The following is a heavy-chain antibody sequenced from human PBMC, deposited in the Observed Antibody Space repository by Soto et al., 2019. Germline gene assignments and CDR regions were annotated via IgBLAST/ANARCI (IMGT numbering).Heavy chain of an antibody. CDR3: ARDYGGNFDAFDI. D-gene: IGHD4-17*01. Sequence: GGSLRLSCAASGFTFSSYWMSWVRQAPGKGLEWVANIKQDGSEKYYVDSVKGRFTISRDNAKNSLYLQMNSLRAEDTAVYYCARDYGGNFDAFDIWGQGTMVTVSS. V-gene: IGHV3-7*04. CDR2: IKQDGSEK. J-gene: IGHJ3*02. CDR1: GFTFSSYW.